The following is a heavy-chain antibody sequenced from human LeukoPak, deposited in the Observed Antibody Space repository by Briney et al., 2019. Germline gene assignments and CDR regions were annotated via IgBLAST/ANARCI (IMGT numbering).Heavy chain of an antibody. CDR2: LYSGGST. CDR1: GFTVSSNY. D-gene: IGHD2-15*01. CDR3: ARAPRMVYFDY. V-gene: IGHV3-53*01. Sequence: GGSLRLSCAASGFTVSSNYMTWVRQAPGKGLEWVSVLYSGGSTYYADSVKGRFTISRDNSKYTLYLQMNSLRAEDTAVYYCARAPRMVYFDYWGQGTLVTVSS. J-gene: IGHJ4*02.